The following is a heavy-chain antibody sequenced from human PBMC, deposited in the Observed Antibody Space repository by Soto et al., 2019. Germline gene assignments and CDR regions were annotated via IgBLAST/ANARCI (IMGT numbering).Heavy chain of an antibody. D-gene: IGHD3-16*01. CDR2: ISAYNGNT. J-gene: IGHJ6*02. CDR3: ARDTRGGFHRPIYYYYGMDV. CDR1: GYTFTSYG. Sequence: ASVKVSCKASGYTFTSYGISWVRQAPGQGLEWMGWISAYNGNTNYAQKLQGRVTMTTDTSTSTAYMELRSLRSDDTAVYYCARDTRGGFHRPIYYYYGMDVWGQGTTVTVSS. V-gene: IGHV1-18*01.